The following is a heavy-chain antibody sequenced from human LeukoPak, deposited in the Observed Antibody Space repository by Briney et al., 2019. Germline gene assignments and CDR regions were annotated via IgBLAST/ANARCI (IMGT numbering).Heavy chain of an antibody. J-gene: IGHJ5*02. V-gene: IGHV4-31*03. CDR1: GGSISSGGYY. CDR2: IYYSGST. CDR3: ARANSDSSSWYSAASWFDP. Sequence: SETLSLTCTVSGGSISSGGYYWSWIRQHSGKGLEWIGYIYYSGSTYYNPSLKSRVTISVDTSKNQFSLKLSSVTAADTAVYYCARANSDSSSWYSAASWFDPWGQGTLVTVSS. D-gene: IGHD6-13*01.